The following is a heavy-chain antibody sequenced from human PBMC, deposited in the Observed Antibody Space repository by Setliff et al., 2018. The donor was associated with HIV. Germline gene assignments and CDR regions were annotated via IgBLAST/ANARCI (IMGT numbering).Heavy chain of an antibody. CDR1: GHTPRQYG. CDR3: ARGVLYGLSEY. Sequence: SVKVSCKASGHTPRQYGINWVRQAPGQGLEWVGSLIPVLGEPHYAPRFQGRVTITADDSTNTAYMELTNLRSDNTATYYCARGVLYGLSEYWGTGSLVTVSS. D-gene: IGHD3-10*01. CDR2: LIPVLGEP. J-gene: IGHJ4*02. V-gene: IGHV1-69*11.